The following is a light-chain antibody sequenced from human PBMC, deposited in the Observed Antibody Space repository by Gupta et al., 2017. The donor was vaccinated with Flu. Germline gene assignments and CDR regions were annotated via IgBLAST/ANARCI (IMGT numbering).Light chain of an antibody. CDR2: WAS. J-gene: IGKJ1*01. CDR1: QNVLYISNNKNY. CDR3: QQYYTTPWT. Sequence: NCKSSQNVLYISNNKNYLAWYQQRPGQPPELLISWASTRESGVPDRFSGSGSGTDFTLTISSLQAEDVAVYYCQQYYTTPWTFGQGTSVAIK. V-gene: IGKV4-1*01.